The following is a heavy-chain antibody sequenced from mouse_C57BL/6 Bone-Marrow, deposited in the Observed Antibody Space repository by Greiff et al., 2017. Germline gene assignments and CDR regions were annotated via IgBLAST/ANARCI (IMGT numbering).Heavy chain of an antibody. CDR1: GFTFSDYY. D-gene: IGHD1-1*01. CDR3: ARVFYYYGSSPPYYAMDY. Sequence: EVHLVESEGGLVQPGSSMKLSCTASGFTFSDYYMAWVRQVPEKGLEWVANINYDGSSTYYLDSLKSRFIISRDNAKNILYLQMSSLKSEDTATYYCARVFYYYGSSPPYYAMDYWGQGTSVTVSS. CDR2: INYDGSST. V-gene: IGHV5-16*01. J-gene: IGHJ4*01.